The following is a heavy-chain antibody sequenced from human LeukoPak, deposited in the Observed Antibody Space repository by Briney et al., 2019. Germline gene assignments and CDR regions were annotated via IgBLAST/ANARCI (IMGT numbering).Heavy chain of an antibody. Sequence: SETLSLTCAVYGGSFSGYYWSWIRQPPGKGLEWIGEINHSGSTNYNPSLKSRVTISVDTSKNLFSLKLSSVAAADTAVYYCARGTGDYPYYYYYYGMDVWGQGTTVTVSS. CDR1: GGSFSGYY. CDR3: ARGTGDYPYYYYYYGMDV. J-gene: IGHJ6*02. D-gene: IGHD4-17*01. CDR2: INHSGST. V-gene: IGHV4-34*01.